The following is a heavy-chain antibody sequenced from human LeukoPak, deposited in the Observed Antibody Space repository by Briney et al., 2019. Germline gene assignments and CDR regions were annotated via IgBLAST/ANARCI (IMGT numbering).Heavy chain of an antibody. Sequence: GGSLRLSCAASGFTFSSYSMNWFRQAPGEGLEWVSAISSSSSYIYYADSVKGRFTISRDNAKNSLYLQMNSLRAQDTAVYYCARVAWSVVPAAITPLYFDYWGQGTLVTVSS. CDR2: ISSSSSYI. CDR1: GFTFSSYS. V-gene: IGHV3-21*01. CDR3: ARVAWSVVPAAITPLYFDY. D-gene: IGHD2-2*02. J-gene: IGHJ4*02.